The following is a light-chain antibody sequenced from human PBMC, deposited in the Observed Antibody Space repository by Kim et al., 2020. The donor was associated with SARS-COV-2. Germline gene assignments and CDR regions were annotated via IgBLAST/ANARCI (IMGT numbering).Light chain of an antibody. V-gene: IGLV2-14*03. CDR3: SSYTPSSTVV. J-gene: IGLJ2*01. CDR2: DVS. CDR1: NGDVGAYNN. Sequence: QSISISCTGTNGDVGAYNNVTWYQQHPGKAPKLIIYDVSTRPSGVSNRFSGSKSGNTASLTISGLQADDEADYYCSSYTPSSTVVFGGGTQLTVL.